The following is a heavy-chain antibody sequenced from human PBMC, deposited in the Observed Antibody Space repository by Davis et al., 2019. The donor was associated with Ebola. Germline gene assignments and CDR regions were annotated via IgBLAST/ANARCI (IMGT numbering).Heavy chain of an antibody. V-gene: IGHV1-18*01. Sequence: ASVKVSCKASGYTFTSYGISWVRQAPGQGLEWMGWISAYNGNTNYAQKPQGRVTMTTDTSTSTAYMELSSLRSEDTAVYYCASSRSRGGYYYYGMDVWGQGTTVTVSS. CDR2: ISAYNGNT. D-gene: IGHD2-15*01. J-gene: IGHJ6*02. CDR3: ASSRSRGGYYYYGMDV. CDR1: GYTFTSYG.